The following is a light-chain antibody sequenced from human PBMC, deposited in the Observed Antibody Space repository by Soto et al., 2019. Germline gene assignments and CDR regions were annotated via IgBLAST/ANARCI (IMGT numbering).Light chain of an antibody. J-gene: IGKJ1*01. CDR3: QQYGSSPQT. CDR1: QGISSY. CDR2: SAS. V-gene: IGKV1-9*01. Sequence: DIQLTQSPSFLSASVGDRVTITCRASQGISSYLAWYQQKPGKAPKLLIHSASTLQSGVPSRFSGSGSGTEFTLTISSLQPEDFATYYCQQYGSSPQTFGQGTKVEIK.